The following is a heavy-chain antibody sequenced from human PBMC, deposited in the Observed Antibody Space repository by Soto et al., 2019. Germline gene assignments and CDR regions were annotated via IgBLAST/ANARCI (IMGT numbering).Heavy chain of an antibody. Sequence: EVQVVESGGGLVKPGGSLRLSCVFSGFAFSTYTMNWVRQAPGQGLEWVSSINGRSNYVYYADSVKGRFTISRDNAKNSLYLQMNRLRAEDTAIYYCASEDGVVGSSSAFDDWGLGILVTVAS. J-gene: IGHJ4*02. CDR3: ASEDGVVGSSSAFDD. CDR2: INGRSNYV. D-gene: IGHD2-21*01. V-gene: IGHV3-21*01. CDR1: GFAFSTYT.